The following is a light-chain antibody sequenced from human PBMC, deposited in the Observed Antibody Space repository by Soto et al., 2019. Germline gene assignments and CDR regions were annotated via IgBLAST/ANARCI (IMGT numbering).Light chain of an antibody. CDR3: QQNYSLPIT. Sequence: DIQMTQCPCTLSASVGDGVTITCRASQGIRNYLAWYQQKPGRAPKLLIYIASTLQSGIPSRFGGRGSGTDFTLTITGLQPEDFATYYCQQNYSLPITFGQGTRLEIK. CDR2: IAS. CDR1: QGIRNY. J-gene: IGKJ5*01. V-gene: IGKV1-39*01.